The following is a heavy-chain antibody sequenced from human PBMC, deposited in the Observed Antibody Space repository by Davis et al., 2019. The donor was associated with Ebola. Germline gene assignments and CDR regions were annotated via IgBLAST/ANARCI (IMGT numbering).Heavy chain of an antibody. J-gene: IGHJ4*02. Sequence: HTGGSLTLSCAASGFTFSRYWMHWVRQAPGKGLLWVSRINGDGSSTSYADSVKGRFTISRDNAKNTLYLQMNSLQVEDTAIYYCARDFDRVREWGQGTLVTVSS. CDR2: INGDGSST. CDR1: GFTFSRYW. V-gene: IGHV3-74*01. CDR3: ARDFDRVRE. D-gene: IGHD3-22*01.